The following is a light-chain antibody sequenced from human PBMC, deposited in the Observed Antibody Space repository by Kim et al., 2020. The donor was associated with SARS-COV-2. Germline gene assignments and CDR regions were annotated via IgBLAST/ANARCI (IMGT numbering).Light chain of an antibody. J-gene: IGLJ3*02. CDR1: NIGSKS. CDR2: SDS. CDR3: QLWDSDSDTWV. Sequence: SYELTQPPSVSVAPGKAARITCGGNNIGSKSVHRCQKKPGQAPVLVIYSDSDRPSGIPERFSGSISANTATLTISRIEDRNEAGYYCQLWDSDSDTWVFG. V-gene: IGLV3-21*04.